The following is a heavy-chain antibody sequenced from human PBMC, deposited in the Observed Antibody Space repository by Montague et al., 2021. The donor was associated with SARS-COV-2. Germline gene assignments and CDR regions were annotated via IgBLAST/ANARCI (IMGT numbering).Heavy chain of an antibody. J-gene: IGHJ4*02. Sequence: SETLSLTCTVSGGSITDINYYWGWICQPPEKGLKWIGNIFHNGSTYYNPCLMSRVTISVDTSRNEFSLNVNSVTAADTAVYYCGRQKYAFWSGRFPDRFDSWGQGTLVTVAS. CDR2: IFHNGST. CDR3: GRQKYAFWSGRFPDRFDS. V-gene: IGHV4-39*01. D-gene: IGHD3-3*01. CDR1: GGSITDINYY.